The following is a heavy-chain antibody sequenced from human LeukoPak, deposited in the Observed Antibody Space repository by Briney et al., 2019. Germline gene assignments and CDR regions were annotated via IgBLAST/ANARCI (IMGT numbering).Heavy chain of an antibody. V-gene: IGHV1-18*01. Sequence: ASVKVSCKASGYTFTSYGISWVRQAPGQGLEWMGWISPHNGNTNYAQKLQGRVTMTTDTSTSTAYMELRSLRSDDTAVYYCARELPRSGSSLRFFDYWGQGTLVTVSS. J-gene: IGHJ4*02. CDR2: ISPHNGNT. D-gene: IGHD6-6*01. CDR3: ARELPRSGSSLRFFDY. CDR1: GYTFTSYG.